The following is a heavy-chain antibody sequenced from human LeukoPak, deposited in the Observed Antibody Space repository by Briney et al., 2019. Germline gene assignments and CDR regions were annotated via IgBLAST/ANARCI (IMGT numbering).Heavy chain of an antibody. D-gene: IGHD3-22*01. CDR1: GYTFTGYY. CDR2: INPNSGGT. J-gene: IGHJ3*02. CDR3: ARERYYDSSGYYLFDAFDI. V-gene: IGHV1-2*06. Sequence: ASVKVPCKASGYTFTGYYMHWVRQAPGQGLEWMGRINPNSGGTNYAQKFQGRVTMTRDKSISTAYMELSRLRSDDTAVYYCARERYYDSSGYYLFDAFDIWGQGTMVTVSS.